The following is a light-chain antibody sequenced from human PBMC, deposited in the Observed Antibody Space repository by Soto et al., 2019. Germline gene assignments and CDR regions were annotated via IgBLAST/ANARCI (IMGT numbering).Light chain of an antibody. V-gene: IGKV1-5*01. CDR2: DAS. J-gene: IGKJ1*01. Sequence: DIPITQSPSTLSASVGDRVTITCRASQSISSWLAWYQQRTGKAPKLLIYDASSLQSGVPSRFSGSGSGTEVNLTISSLQPDDFATYDCQQYNSYSPASGQGTKVEIK. CDR1: QSISSW. CDR3: QQYNSYSPA.